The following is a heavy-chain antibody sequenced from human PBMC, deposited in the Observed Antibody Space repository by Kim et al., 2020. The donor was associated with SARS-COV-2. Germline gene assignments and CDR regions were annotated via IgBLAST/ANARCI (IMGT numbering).Heavy chain of an antibody. V-gene: IGHV4-59*01. D-gene: IGHD3-10*01. J-gene: IGHJ5*02. CDR3: ARDRDYYGSGSLNWFDP. Sequence: LKSRVPISVDTSKTQFSLKLSSVTAADTAVYYCARDRDYYGSGSLNWFDPWGQGTLVTVSS.